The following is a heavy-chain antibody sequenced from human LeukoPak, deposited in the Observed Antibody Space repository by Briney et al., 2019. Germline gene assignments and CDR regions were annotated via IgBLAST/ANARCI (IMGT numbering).Heavy chain of an antibody. J-gene: IGHJ4*02. Sequence: ASVKVSCKASGYTFTSYGISWVRQAPGQGLEWMGWINTNTGNPTYAQGFTGRFVFSLDTSVSTAYLQISSLKAEDTAVYYCARGVLSVRSGGDYWGQGTLVTVSS. CDR2: INTNTGNP. CDR3: ARGVLSVRSGGDY. V-gene: IGHV7-4-1*02. CDR1: GYTFTSYG. D-gene: IGHD6-25*01.